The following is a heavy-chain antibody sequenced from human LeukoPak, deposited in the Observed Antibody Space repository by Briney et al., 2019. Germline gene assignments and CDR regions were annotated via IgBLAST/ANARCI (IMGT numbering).Heavy chain of an antibody. CDR2: ISSSSSTI. D-gene: IGHD6-19*01. Sequence: PGGSLRLSCAASGFTFSSYSMNWVRQAPGNGLEWVSYISSSSSTIYYADSVKGRFTISRDNAKNSLYLQMNSLRAEDTAVYYCARVGDSSGWQYYLDYWGQGTLVTVSS. J-gene: IGHJ4*02. CDR1: GFTFSSYS. V-gene: IGHV3-48*01. CDR3: ARVGDSSGWQYYLDY.